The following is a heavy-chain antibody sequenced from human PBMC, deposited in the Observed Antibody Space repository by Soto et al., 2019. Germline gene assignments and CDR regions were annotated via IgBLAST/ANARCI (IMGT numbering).Heavy chain of an antibody. CDR2: IIPILGIA. CDR3: ARTYCSGGSCSGQTSYYYGMDV. V-gene: IGHV1-69*02. Sequence: QVQLVQSGAEVKKPGSSVKVSCKASGGTFSSYTISWVRQAPGQGLEWMGRIIPILGIANYAQKFQGRVTITADKSTSTAYMELISLRSEDTAVYYCARTYCSGGSCSGQTSYYYGMDVWGQGTTVTVSS. D-gene: IGHD2-15*01. J-gene: IGHJ6*02. CDR1: GGTFSSYT.